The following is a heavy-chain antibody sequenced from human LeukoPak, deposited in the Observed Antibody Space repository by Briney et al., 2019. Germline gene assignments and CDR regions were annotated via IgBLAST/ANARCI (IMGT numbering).Heavy chain of an antibody. J-gene: IGHJ6*02. Sequence: GSLRPSCAASGFSLSNHWVTWVRQAPGKGREWGAHIKEHGSKKAFLASVRGRFTLTRDTSTNSEHLHMNTLGVEDTAEYHCARGHYGLDVWGQGTTVTVSS. CDR3: ARGHYGLDV. CDR1: GFSLSNHW. CDR2: IKEHGSKK. V-gene: IGHV3-7*03.